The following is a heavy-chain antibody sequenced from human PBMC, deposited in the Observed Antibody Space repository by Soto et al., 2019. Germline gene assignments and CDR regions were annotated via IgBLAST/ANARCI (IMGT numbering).Heavy chain of an antibody. D-gene: IGHD6-13*01. CDR1: GFTFSSYS. CDR3: AGDPTRIADCLDSLGWLEP. CDR2: ISSSSSYI. J-gene: IGHJ5*02. Sequence: PGGSLRLSCAASGFTFSSYSMNWVRQAPGKGLEWGSSISSSSSYIYYADSVKGRFTISRDNAKNSLYLQMNSLRAEDTTVYYCAGDPTRIADCLDSLGWLEPWGKGTLVSVSS. V-gene: IGHV3-21*01.